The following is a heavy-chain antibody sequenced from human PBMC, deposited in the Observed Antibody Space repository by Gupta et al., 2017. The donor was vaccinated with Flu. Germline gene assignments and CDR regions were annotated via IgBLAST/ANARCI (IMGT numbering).Heavy chain of an antibody. CDR2: ISGGGEHI. V-gene: IGHV3-23*01. CDR3: AKEAGGTTGFSLRGFFEH. J-gene: IGHJ1*01. D-gene: IGHD2-15*01. Sequence: MTWVRQAPGKGLEWVSTISGGGEHIYYADSLKGRFIISRDNARNTLSLEINGLTAEDSAKYYCAKEAGGTTGFSLRGFFEHWGQGALVTVSS.